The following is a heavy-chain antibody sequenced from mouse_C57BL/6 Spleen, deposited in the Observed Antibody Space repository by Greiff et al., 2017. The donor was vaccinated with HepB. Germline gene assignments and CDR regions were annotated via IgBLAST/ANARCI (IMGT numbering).Heavy chain of an antibody. CDR3: ARTQTAQATDTFAY. CDR1: GYSFTDYN. CDR2: INPNYGTT. V-gene: IGHV1-39*01. J-gene: IGHJ3*01. Sequence: VQLQQSGPELVKPGASAKISCKASGYSFTDYNMNWVKQSNGKSLEWIGVINPNYGTTSYNQKFKGKATLTVDQSSSTAYMQLNSLTSEDSAVYYCARTQTAQATDTFAYWGQGTLVTVSA. D-gene: IGHD3-2*02.